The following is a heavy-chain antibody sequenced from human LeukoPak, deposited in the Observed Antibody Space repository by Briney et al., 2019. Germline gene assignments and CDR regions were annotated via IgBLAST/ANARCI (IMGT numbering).Heavy chain of an antibody. D-gene: IGHD4-17*01. CDR1: GFTFTNYA. J-gene: IGHJ4*02. CDR2: ISPTSAGR. Sequence: GRSLRLSCAASGFTFTNYAMHWVRQAPGRGLEWVSTISPTSAGRHYLDSVKGRFTISRDNSKNTLSLEINSLRADDTATYYCARDAGGAWPFDYWGQGTRVIVSS. CDR3: ARDAGGAWPFDY. V-gene: IGHV3-23*01.